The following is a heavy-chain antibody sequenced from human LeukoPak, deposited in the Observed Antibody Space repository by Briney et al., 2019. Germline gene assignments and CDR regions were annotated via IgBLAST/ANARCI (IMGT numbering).Heavy chain of an antibody. CDR3: AKDGVVAALGDNWFDP. CDR1: GFTFDDYA. CDR2: ISWNGAST. Sequence: GGSLTLSCAASGFTFDDYAMHWVRQAPGKGLEGVSLISWNGASTYYADSVKGRFTISRDNSKNSLYLQMNSLRAEDTAFYYCAKDGVVAALGDNWFDPWGQGTLVTVSS. V-gene: IGHV3-43D*03. J-gene: IGHJ5*02. D-gene: IGHD2-15*01.